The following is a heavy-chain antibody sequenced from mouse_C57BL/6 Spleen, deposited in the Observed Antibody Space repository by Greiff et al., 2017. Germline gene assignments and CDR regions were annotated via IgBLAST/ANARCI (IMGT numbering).Heavy chain of an antibody. V-gene: IGHV5-6*02. J-gene: IGHJ2*01. CDR1: GFTFSSYG. Sequence: DVKLVESGGDLVKPGGSLKLSCAASGFTFSSYGMSWVRQTPDKRLEWVATISSGGSYTYYPDSVKGRFTLSRDNAKTTLYLQMSSLKSEDTAMYYCARNPENYFDYWGQGTTLTVSS. CDR2: ISSGGSYT. CDR3: ARNPENYFDY.